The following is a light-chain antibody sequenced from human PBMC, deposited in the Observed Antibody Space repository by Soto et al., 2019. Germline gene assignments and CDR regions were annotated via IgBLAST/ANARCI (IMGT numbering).Light chain of an antibody. CDR3: SSYAGSNNVV. J-gene: IGLJ2*01. CDR2: EVN. CDR1: SSDLGGYNF. Sequence: QSALTQPPSASGSPGQSVTISCTGTSSDLGGYNFVSWYQQHPGKPPKLMIYEVNKRPSGVPDRFSGSKSGNTASLTVSGLQAEDEADYYCSSYAGSNNVVFGGGTKLTVL. V-gene: IGLV2-8*01.